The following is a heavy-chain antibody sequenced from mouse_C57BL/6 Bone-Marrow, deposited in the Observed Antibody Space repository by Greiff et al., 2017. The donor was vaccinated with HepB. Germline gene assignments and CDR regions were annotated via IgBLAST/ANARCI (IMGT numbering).Heavy chain of an antibody. CDR2: ISNGGGST. D-gene: IGHD4-1*01. V-gene: IGHV5-12*01. CDR1: GFTFSDYY. Sequence: DVKLVESGGGLVQPGGSLKLSCAASGFTFSDYYMYWVRQTPEKRLEWVAYISNGGGSTYYPDTVKGRFTSSRDNAKNTLYLQMSRLKSEDTAMYYCARPGTGIDYAMDYWGQGTSVTVSS. CDR3: ARPGTGIDYAMDY. J-gene: IGHJ4*01.